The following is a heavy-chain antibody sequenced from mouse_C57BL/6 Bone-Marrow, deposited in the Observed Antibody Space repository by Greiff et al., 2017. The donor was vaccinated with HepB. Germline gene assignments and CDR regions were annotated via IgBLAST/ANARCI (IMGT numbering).Heavy chain of an antibody. V-gene: IGHV5-9*03. J-gene: IGHJ2*01. Sequence: EVMLVESGGGLVKPGGSLKLSCAASGFTFSSYTMSWVRQTPEKRLEGVATISSGGGNTYYPDSVKGRFTISRDNAKNSLYLQMSSLRSEDTALYYCVRGGNFDYWGQGTTLTVSS. CDR2: ISSGGGNT. CDR3: VRGGNFDY. CDR1: GFTFSSYT.